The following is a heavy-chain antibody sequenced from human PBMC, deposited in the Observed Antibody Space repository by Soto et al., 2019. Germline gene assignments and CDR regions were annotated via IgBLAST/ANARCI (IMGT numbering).Heavy chain of an antibody. CDR3: ARVDYYGSGSPQENYYYYGMDV. CDR2: ISSSSSYI. Sequence: GGSLRLSCAASGFTFSSYSMNWVRQAPGKGLEWVSSISSSSSYIYYADSVKGRFTISRDNAKNSLYLQMNSLRAEDTAVYYCARVDYYGSGSPQENYYYYGMDVWGQGTTVTVSS. CDR1: GFTFSSYS. V-gene: IGHV3-21*01. J-gene: IGHJ6*02. D-gene: IGHD3-10*01.